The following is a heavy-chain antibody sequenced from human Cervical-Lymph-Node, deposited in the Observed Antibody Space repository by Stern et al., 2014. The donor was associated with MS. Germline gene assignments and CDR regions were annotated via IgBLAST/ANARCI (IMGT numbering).Heavy chain of an antibody. D-gene: IGHD1-26*01. V-gene: IGHV1-8*01. CDR1: GYTFSNFY. CDR2: MNPTSGNT. CDR3: TDLRRGPGSDV. J-gene: IGHJ3*01. Sequence: QDQLVQSGAEVREPGASVKVSCRTTGYTFSNFYLNWVRQAPGRGLEWMGWMNPTSGNTGYAQKFQGRVTMTRDTSINTAYLEVSSLRSEDTAVYFCTDLRRGPGSDVWGQGTMVTVSS.